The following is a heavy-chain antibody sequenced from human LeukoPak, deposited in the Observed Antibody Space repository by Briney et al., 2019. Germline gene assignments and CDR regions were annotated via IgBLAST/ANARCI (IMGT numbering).Heavy chain of an antibody. J-gene: IGHJ3*02. CDR2: ISSNGGST. V-gene: IGHV3-64*01. CDR1: GFTFSSYA. D-gene: IGHD3-16*01. Sequence: GGSLRLSCAASGFTFSSYAMHWVRQAPGKGLEYVSAISSNGGSTYYANSVKGRFTISRDNSKNTLYLQMGSLRAEDMAVYYCARVRGSHDLDAFDIWGQGTMVTVSS. CDR3: ARVRGSHDLDAFDI.